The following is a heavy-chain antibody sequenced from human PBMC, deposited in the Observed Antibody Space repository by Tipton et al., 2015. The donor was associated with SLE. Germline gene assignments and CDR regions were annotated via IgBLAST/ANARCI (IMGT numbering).Heavy chain of an antibody. CDR1: GGSISSHY. CDR2: IYFTGST. Sequence: TLSLTCTVSGGSISSHYWSWIRQPPGKGLEWIGHIYFTGSTNYNPSLKSRVTISVDTSKNQFSLKLSSVTAADTAVYYCARGAGGADYWGQGTRVTVSS. D-gene: IGHD3-10*01. CDR3: ARGAGGADY. V-gene: IGHV4-59*11. J-gene: IGHJ4*02.